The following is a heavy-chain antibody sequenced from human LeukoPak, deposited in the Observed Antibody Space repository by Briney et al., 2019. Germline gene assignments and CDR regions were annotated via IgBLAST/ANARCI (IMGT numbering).Heavy chain of an antibody. D-gene: IGHD3-9*01. Sequence: ASVKVSCKASGYTFTGYYMHWVRQAPGQGLEWMGWINPNSGGTNFAQKLQGRVTMPRDTSISTAYREMSRLRYDDTAVYHCARTPGGVRYSDWLFHPHHPLDYWGQGTLVTVSS. CDR2: INPNSGGT. V-gene: IGHV1-2*02. CDR1: GYTFTGYY. J-gene: IGHJ4*02. CDR3: ARTPGGVRYSDWLFHPHHPLDY.